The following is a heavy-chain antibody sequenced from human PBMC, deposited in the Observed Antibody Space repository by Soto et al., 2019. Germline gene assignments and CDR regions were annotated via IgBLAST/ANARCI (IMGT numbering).Heavy chain of an antibody. CDR3: ARNRRIAARPNDYYYYMDV. CDR1: GYSFTSYW. V-gene: IGHV5-51*01. Sequence: PGESLKISCKGPGYSFTSYWIGWVRQMPGKGLEWMGIIYPGDSDTRYSPSFQGQVTISADKSISTAYLQWSSLKASDTAMYYCARNRRIAARPNDYYYYMDVWGKGTTVTVSS. J-gene: IGHJ6*03. D-gene: IGHD6-6*01. CDR2: IYPGDSDT.